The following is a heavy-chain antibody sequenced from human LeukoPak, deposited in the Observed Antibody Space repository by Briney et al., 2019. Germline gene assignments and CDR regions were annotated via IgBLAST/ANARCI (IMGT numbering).Heavy chain of an antibody. CDR3: AKVVAAAGWYSEY. CDR1: GFTFSSYS. CDR2: ISSSSSYI. V-gene: IGHV3-21*04. Sequence: GGSLRLSCAASGFTFSSYSMNWVRQAPGKGLEWVSSISSSSSYIYYADSVKGRFTISRDNAKNSLYLQMNSLRAEDTALYYCAKVVAAAGWYSEYWGQGTLVTVSS. D-gene: IGHD6-13*01. J-gene: IGHJ4*02.